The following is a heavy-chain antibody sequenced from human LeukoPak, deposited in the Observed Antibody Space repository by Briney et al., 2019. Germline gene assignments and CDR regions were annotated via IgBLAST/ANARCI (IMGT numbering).Heavy chain of an antibody. CDR2: INGGGDST. D-gene: IGHD4-17*01. CDR3: ARDQSVTNYSYGMDV. CDR1: GFTFRSYA. J-gene: IGHJ6*02. V-gene: IGHV3-23*01. Sequence: GGSLRLSCAASGFTFRSYAMSWVRQAPGKGLEWVSAINGGGDSTYYVDSVKGRFTISRDNSENTLYLQMNSLRAEDTAVYYCARDQSVTNYSYGMDVWGQGTTVTVSS.